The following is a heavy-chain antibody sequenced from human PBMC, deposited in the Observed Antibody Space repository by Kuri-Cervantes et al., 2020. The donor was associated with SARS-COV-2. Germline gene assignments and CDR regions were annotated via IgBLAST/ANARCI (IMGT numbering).Heavy chain of an antibody. Sequence: SVKVSCKASGYTFSSYAISWVRQAPGQGLEWMGRIIPIFGTANYAQKFQGRVTITADESTSTAYMELSSLRSEDTAVYYCASEEIVAVRGKNYYYYYMDVWGKGTTVTVSS. CDR3: ASEEIVAVRGKNYYYYYMDV. V-gene: IGHV1-69*13. CDR2: IIPIFGTA. CDR1: GYTFSSYA. J-gene: IGHJ6*03. D-gene: IGHD3-22*01.